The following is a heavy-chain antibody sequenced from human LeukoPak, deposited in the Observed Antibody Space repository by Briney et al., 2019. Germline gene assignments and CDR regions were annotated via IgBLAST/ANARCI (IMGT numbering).Heavy chain of an antibody. Sequence: ASVKVSCKASGYTFTGYYIHWVRQAPGQGLEWMGWINPNSGSTSYAQKSQGRVTMTRDTSISIAYMELTSLRSDDTATYYCAVSYSGGSIFDYWGQGTLVTVSS. V-gene: IGHV1-2*02. CDR2: INPNSGST. CDR3: AVSYSGGSIFDY. CDR1: GYTFTGYY. J-gene: IGHJ4*02. D-gene: IGHD6-19*01.